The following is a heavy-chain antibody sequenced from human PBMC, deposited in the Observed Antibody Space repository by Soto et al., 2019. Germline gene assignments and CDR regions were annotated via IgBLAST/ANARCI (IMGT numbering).Heavy chain of an antibody. V-gene: IGHV3-15*01. CDR2: IKNKADGGTT. CDR1: GITFINTW. CDR3: TLHGGLFDF. Sequence: GSLRLSCVASGITFINTWLTCVRQAPGKGLEWVGRIKNKADGGTTDYAAPVEGRFSISRDDSKSTLYLEMSSLQNEDTAVYSFTLHGGLFDFWCQGAL. J-gene: IGHJ4*01.